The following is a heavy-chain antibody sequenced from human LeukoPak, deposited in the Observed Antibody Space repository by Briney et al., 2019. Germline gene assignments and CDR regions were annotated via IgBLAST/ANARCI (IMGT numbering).Heavy chain of an antibody. D-gene: IGHD3-16*01. CDR1: RFSFSNYA. CDR3: AKDLGRDGGEIFDY. V-gene: IGHV3-23*01. CDR2: ISADGRST. J-gene: IGHJ4*02. Sequence: GGSLRLSCAPSRFSFSNYAMTWVRQAPGRGLEWVSTISADGRSTHYADSVRGRLTISRDNSKNMLYLQMNSLRAEDTALYYCAKDLGRDGGEIFDYWGQGTLVTVSS.